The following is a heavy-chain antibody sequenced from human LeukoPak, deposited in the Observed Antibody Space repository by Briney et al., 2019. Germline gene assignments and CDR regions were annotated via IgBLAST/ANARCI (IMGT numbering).Heavy chain of an antibody. Sequence: GGSLRLSRAASGFTFSSYWMHWVRHAPGKGLVWVSRINSDGSSISYADSVKGRFTISRDNAKSTLYLQMNSLRVEDTAVYYCSASADHWGQGTLVTVSS. CDR1: GFTFSSYW. V-gene: IGHV3-74*01. J-gene: IGHJ4*02. CDR3: SASADH. CDR2: INSDGSSI. D-gene: IGHD3-3*01.